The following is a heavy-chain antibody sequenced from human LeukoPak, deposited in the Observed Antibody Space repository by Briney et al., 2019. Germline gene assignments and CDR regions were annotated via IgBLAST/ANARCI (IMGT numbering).Heavy chain of an antibody. Sequence: ASVKVSCKASGYTFSSYGISWVRQAPGQGLEWMGWISAFNGNTNSAQKYQGRLTMTTDTSTNTAYMELTSLTSDDTAVYYCARDLKWGNTVSAFPMYYFDHWGQGTRVAVSS. CDR1: GYTFSSYG. V-gene: IGHV1-18*01. CDR3: ARDLKWGNTVSAFPMYYFDH. CDR2: ISAFNGNT. J-gene: IGHJ4*02. D-gene: IGHD3-16*01.